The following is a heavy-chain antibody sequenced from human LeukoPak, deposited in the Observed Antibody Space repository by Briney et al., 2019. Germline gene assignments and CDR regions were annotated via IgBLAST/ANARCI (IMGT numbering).Heavy chain of an antibody. D-gene: IGHD4-23*01. CDR1: GGSISTYY. CDR3: ARLNYGGNEYYY. V-gene: IGHV4-59*01. Sequence: PSETLSLTCTVSGGSISTYYWSWIRQPPGKGLEWIGYVYYSGSTNYNPSLKSRVTISVDTSKNQFSLKLSSVTAADTAVYYCARLNYGGNEYYYWGQGTLVTVSS. CDR2: VYYSGST. J-gene: IGHJ4*02.